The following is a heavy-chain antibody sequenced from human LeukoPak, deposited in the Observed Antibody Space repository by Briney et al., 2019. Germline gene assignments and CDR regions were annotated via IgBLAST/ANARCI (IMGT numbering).Heavy chain of an antibody. CDR3: ARGRSYGFDFDS. Sequence: PSETLSLTCDVSGVSINTCCYYWTWIRQPPGKGLEWIGYKYYSGSTRYNSSLRSRLTISLDTSKNQFSLRLPSVTAADTAVYYCARGRSYGFDFDSWGPGTLVIVSS. J-gene: IGHJ4*02. CDR1: GVSINTCCYY. CDR2: KYYSGST. D-gene: IGHD5-18*01. V-gene: IGHV4-61*01.